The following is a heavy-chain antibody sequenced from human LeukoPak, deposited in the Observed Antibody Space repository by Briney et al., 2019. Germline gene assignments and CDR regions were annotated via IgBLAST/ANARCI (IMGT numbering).Heavy chain of an antibody. CDR2: IKQDGSEK. CDR1: GVSFSTYW. CDR3: ASFIWGGGFDI. Sequence: GGSLRLSCTASGVSFSTYWLSWVRQAQGKGLEWVANIKQDGSEKYYVDSMKGRFTISRDTIKNSRCLQMNNMRAEDTAVYYCASFIWGGGFDIWGQGTMVTVSS. V-gene: IGHV3-7*01. J-gene: IGHJ3*02. D-gene: IGHD3-16*01.